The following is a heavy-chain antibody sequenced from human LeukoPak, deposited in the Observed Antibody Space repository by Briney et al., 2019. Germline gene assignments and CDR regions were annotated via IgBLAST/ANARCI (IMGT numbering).Heavy chain of an antibody. CDR3: ARDTAAGYFDP. V-gene: IGHV4-4*07. D-gene: IGHD2-2*01. CDR2: ISSSGST. CDR1: GASISSYY. Sequence: PSETLSLTCSVSGASISSYYWRWFRQPAGRGLEYIGRISSSGSTNYYHSFESRVSISIDTSSNQVSLRLSPVTAADTAVYFCARDTAAGYFDPWGQGILVTVSS. J-gene: IGHJ5*02.